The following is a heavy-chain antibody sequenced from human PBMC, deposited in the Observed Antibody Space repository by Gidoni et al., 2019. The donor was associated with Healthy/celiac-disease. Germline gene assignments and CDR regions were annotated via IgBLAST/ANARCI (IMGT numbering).Heavy chain of an antibody. J-gene: IGHJ4*02. CDR1: GSPISSGGYY. V-gene: IGHV4-31*03. Sequence: QVQLQESRPGLVKPSQTLSLTCPVSGSPISSGGYYWSWIRQHPGKGLEWIGYIYYSGSTYYNPSLKSRVTISVDTSKNQFSLKLSSVTAADTAVYYCAREGSSWGASVYWGQGTLVTVSS. CDR2: IYYSGST. D-gene: IGHD6-6*01. CDR3: AREGSSWGASVY.